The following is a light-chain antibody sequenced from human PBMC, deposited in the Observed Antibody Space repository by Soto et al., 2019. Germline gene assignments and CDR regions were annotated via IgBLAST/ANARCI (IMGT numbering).Light chain of an antibody. CDR1: SSNIGRGYD. CDR2: GDS. J-gene: IGLJ3*02. CDR3: QTFDSSLTISWV. V-gene: IGLV1-40*01. Sequence: QSVLTQPPSVSGAPGQRVTISCTGSSSNIGRGYDVHWYQPFPGSAPRLLLSGDSNRPSGVPDRFSGSRSGTSASLAITGLQAEDEADYYCQTFDSSLTISWVFGGGTKLTVL.